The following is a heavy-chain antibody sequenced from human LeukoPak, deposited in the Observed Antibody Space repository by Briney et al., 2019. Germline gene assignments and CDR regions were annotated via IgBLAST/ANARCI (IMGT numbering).Heavy chain of an antibody. D-gene: IGHD2-2*02. CDR3: ARDIVVVPAAIWLSTYGMDV. Sequence: SETLSLTCAVYGGSFSGYYWSWIRQPPGKGLEWIGEINHSGSTNYNPSLKSRVTISVDTSKNQFSLKLSSVTAADTAVYYCARDIVVVPAAIWLSTYGMDVWGQGTTVTVSS. J-gene: IGHJ6*02. V-gene: IGHV4-34*01. CDR1: GGSFSGYY. CDR2: INHSGST.